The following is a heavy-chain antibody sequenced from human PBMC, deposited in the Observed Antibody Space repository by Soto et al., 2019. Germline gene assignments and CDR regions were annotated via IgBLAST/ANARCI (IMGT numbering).Heavy chain of an antibody. D-gene: IGHD3-22*01. CDR2: ISGSGGST. CDR1: GFTFSSYA. Sequence: GGSLRLSCAASGFTFSSYAMSWVRQAPGKGLEWVSAISGSGGSTYYADSVKGRFTISRDNSKNTLYLQMNSLRAEDTAVYYCAKVRRYYYDSSGFFDHSIRWGQGTLVTVSS. V-gene: IGHV3-23*01. J-gene: IGHJ4*02. CDR3: AKVRRYYYDSSGFFDHSIR.